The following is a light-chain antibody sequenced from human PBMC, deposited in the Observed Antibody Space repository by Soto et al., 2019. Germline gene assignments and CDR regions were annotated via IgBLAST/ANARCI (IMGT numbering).Light chain of an antibody. CDR1: QSVFNSY. CDR3: QQHGSLQPIT. CDR2: IAS. Sequence: EIVLTQSPDTLSLSPGERATLSCRASQSVFNSYLAWYQQKPGQSPRLLIYIASTRATGIPDRFSGSGSGTDFSLTISRLVPEDSAVYYCQQHGSLQPITFGQGTRLEIK. J-gene: IGKJ5*01. V-gene: IGKV3-20*01.